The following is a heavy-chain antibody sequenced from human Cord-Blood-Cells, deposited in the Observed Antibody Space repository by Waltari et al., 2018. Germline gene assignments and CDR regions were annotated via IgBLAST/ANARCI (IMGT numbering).Heavy chain of an antibody. V-gene: IGHV1-46*01. CDR2: INPSGGST. CDR3: AREEGVPHSSSWY. Sequence: QVQLVQSGAEVKKPGASVKVSCKASGYTFTSYYMHWVRQAPGQGLEWMGIINPSGGSTSYGQKFQGRVTMTRDRSTSTVYMELSSLRSEDTAVYYCAREEGVPHSSSWYWGQGTLVTVSS. CDR1: GYTFTSYY. D-gene: IGHD6-13*01. J-gene: IGHJ4*02.